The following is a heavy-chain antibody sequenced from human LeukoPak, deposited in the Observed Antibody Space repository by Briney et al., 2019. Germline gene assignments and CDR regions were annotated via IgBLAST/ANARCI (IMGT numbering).Heavy chain of an antibody. D-gene: IGHD3-10*01. CDR1: GGSFSGYY. CDR2: INHSGST. Sequence: SETLSLTRAVYGGSFSGYYWSWIRQPPGKGLEWIGEINHSGSTNYNPSLKSRVTISVDTSKNQFSLKLSSVTAADTAVYYCARWRGWYYYGSGSYFDYWGQGTLVTVSS. V-gene: IGHV4-34*01. CDR3: ARWRGWYYYGSGSYFDY. J-gene: IGHJ4*02.